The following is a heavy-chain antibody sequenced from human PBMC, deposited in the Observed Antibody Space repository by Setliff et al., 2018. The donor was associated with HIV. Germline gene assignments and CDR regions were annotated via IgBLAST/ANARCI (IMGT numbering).Heavy chain of an antibody. CDR2: IKQDGSET. V-gene: IGHV3-7*03. Sequence: PGGSLRLSCAASGFIFGIYWMSWVRQAPGKGLEWVANIKQDGSETYYMDSVKGRFTISRDTSINILYLHMNRLIAEDTAVYYCAKGIKWLHPWGQGTLVTVSS. J-gene: IGHJ5*02. CDR1: GFIFGIYW. CDR3: AKGIKWLHP.